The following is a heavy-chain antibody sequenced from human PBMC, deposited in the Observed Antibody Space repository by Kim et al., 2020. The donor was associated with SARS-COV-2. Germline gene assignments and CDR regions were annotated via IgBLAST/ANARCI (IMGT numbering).Heavy chain of an antibody. V-gene: IGHV3-23*01. CDR3: AKDRRVTMIVVVTQSFDY. Sequence: KGRVTLSRDNSKTTLYLQMNSLRAEDTAVYYCAKDRRVTMIVVVTQSFDYWGQGTLVTVSS. D-gene: IGHD3-22*01. J-gene: IGHJ4*02.